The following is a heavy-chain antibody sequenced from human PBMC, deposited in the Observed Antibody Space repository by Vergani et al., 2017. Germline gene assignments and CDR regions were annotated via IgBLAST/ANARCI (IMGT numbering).Heavy chain of an antibody. D-gene: IGHD2-21*02. J-gene: IGHJ6*02. CDR3: ARGSPNVIVVVTADYYYGMDV. CDR1: GFTFGDYA. CDR2: IRSKAYGGTT. Sequence: EVQLVESGGGLVQPGRSLRLSCTASGFTFGDYAMSWVRQAPGKGLEWVGFIRSKAYGGTTEYAASVKGRFTISRDNAKNSLYLQMNSLRAEDTAVYYCARGSPNVIVVVTADYYYGMDVWGQGTTVTVSS. V-gene: IGHV3-49*04.